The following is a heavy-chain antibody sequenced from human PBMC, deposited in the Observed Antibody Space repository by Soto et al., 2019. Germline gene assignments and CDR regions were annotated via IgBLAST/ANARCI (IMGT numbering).Heavy chain of an antibody. CDR2: IKEDGSEE. CDR3: ARDWGAPDRGSAFGYYYHFGMDV. D-gene: IGHD3-16*01. J-gene: IGHJ6*02. CDR1: GFTFSTYW. Sequence: EVQLVESGGGLVQPGGSLRLSCAASGFTFSTYWMNWVRQAPGKGLEWVANIKEDGSEEYYVDSVKGRFTISRDNAKNSLHLDMNSLRGEDTAVYYCARDWGAPDRGSAFGYYYHFGMDVWGQGTTVTVPS. V-gene: IGHV3-7*05.